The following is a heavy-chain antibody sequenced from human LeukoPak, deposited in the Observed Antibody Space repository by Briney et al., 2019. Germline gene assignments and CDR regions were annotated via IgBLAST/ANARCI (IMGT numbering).Heavy chain of an antibody. D-gene: IGHD3-16*01. J-gene: IGHJ4*02. Sequence: AGGSLRLSCAASGFTFSSYAMHWVRQAPGKGLEWVAVISYDGSNKYYADSVKGRFTISRDNSMNTLYLQMNSLRAEDTAVYYCARDWGSTFDYWGQGTLVTVSS. CDR3: ARDWGSTFDY. CDR2: ISYDGSNK. V-gene: IGHV3-30-3*01. CDR1: GFTFSSYA.